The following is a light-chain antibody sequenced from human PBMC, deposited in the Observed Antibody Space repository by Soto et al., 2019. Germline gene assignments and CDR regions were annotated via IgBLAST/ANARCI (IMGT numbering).Light chain of an antibody. J-gene: IGKJ4*01. Sequence: DIVMTQSPDSLAVSLGERATINCKSSQSVLYSSNDKNYLAWYQQKPGQPPKLLIYWASTRESGVPDRFSGSGFGTIFPLTFSTLQAEDVAVYYGQHYFSTPLPFGGGTKLE. V-gene: IGKV4-1*01. CDR1: QSVLYSSNDKNY. CDR2: WAS. CDR3: QHYFSTPLP.